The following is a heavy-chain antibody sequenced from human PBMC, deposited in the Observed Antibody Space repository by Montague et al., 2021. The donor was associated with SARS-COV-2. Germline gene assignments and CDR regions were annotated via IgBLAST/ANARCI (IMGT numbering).Heavy chain of an antibody. D-gene: IGHD2-15*01. Sequence: SLRLSCAASGFTFSSYSMNWVRQAPGKGLEWVSSISSSSSYIYYADSVKGRFTISRDNAKNSLYLQMNSLRAEDTAVYYCAREAYRSGGSCYSYYYYYGMDVWGQGTTVTVSS. CDR3: AREAYRSGGSCYSYYYYYGMDV. CDR1: GFTFSSYS. V-gene: IGHV3-21*01. CDR2: ISSSSSYI. J-gene: IGHJ6*02.